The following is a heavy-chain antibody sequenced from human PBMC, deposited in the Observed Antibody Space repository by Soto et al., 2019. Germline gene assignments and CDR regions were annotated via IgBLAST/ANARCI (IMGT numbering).Heavy chain of an antibody. Sequence: GGSLRLSCAASGFTFSSYAMSWVRQAPGKGLEWVSAISGSGGSTYYADSVKGRFTISRDNSKNTLYLQMNSLRAEDTAVYYCAKELTCYDFWSGYYGYYYYGMDVWGQGTTVTVS. J-gene: IGHJ6*02. D-gene: IGHD3-3*01. CDR2: ISGSGGST. CDR3: AKELTCYDFWSGYYGYYYYGMDV. CDR1: GFTFSSYA. V-gene: IGHV3-23*01.